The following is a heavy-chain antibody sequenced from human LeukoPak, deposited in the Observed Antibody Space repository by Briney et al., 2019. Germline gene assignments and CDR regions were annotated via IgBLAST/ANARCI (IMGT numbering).Heavy chain of an antibody. J-gene: IGHJ4*02. D-gene: IGHD2-8*01. Sequence: ASVRVSCKAFGYTFTDYHMHWVRQAPGQGLEWMGWINPNSGDTNYAQKFQGRVTMTRDTTISTAYMELSRLRSDDTAVFYCATLMEHLDYWGQGTLVTVSA. V-gene: IGHV1-2*02. CDR2: INPNSGDT. CDR1: GYTFTDYH. CDR3: ATLMEHLDY.